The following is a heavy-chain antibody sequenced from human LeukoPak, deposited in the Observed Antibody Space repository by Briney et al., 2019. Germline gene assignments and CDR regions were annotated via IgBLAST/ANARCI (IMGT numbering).Heavy chain of an antibody. J-gene: IGHJ3*02. CDR2: IYYSGST. CDR3: ARVKNWNFDI. CDR1: GGSISSHY. D-gene: IGHD1-1*01. V-gene: IGHV4-59*11. Sequence: SETLSLTCTVSGGSISSHYRSWIRQPPGKGLEWIGYIYYSGSTNYNPSLKSRVTISVDTSKNQFSLKLSSVTAADTAVYYCARVKNWNFDIWGQGTMVTVSS.